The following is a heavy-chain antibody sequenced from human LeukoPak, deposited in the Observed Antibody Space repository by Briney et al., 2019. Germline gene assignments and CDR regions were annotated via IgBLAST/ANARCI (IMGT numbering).Heavy chain of an antibody. CDR2: FDPEDGEA. CDR3: TSLQFSGPTWLTTWFDP. V-gene: IGHV1-24*01. D-gene: IGHD5-24*01. CDR1: GYTFTKLS. J-gene: IGHJ5*02. Sequence: ASVKVSCKVSGYTFTKLSMHWVRQAPGKGLEWMGGFDPEDGEAIYAQKFQGRVTMTEDTFTDIAYMELRSLRSEDTAVYYCTSLQFSGPTWLTTWFDPWGQGTLVTVSS.